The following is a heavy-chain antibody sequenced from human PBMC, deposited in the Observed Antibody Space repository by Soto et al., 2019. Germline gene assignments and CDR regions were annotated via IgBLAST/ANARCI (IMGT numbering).Heavy chain of an antibody. CDR3: ARGDSSGYYYSQAKHFDY. Sequence: SETLSLTCTVSGGSISSYYWSWIRQPPGKGLEWIGYIYYSGSTNYNPSLKGRVTISVDTSKNQFSLKLSSVTAADTAVYYCARGDSSGYYYSQAKHFDYWGQGTLVTAPQ. V-gene: IGHV4-59*01. CDR2: IYYSGST. CDR1: GGSISSYY. J-gene: IGHJ4*02. D-gene: IGHD3-22*01.